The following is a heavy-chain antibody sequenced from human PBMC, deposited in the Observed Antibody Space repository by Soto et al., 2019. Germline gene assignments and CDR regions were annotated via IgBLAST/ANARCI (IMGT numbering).Heavy chain of an antibody. CDR2: INHSGST. Sequence: NPSETLSLTCAVYGGSFSGYYWSWIRQPPGKGLEWIGEINHSGSTNYNPSLKSRVTISVDTSKNQFSLKLSSVTAADTAVYYCATNINSSSWYYFDYWGQGTLVTVSS. D-gene: IGHD6-13*01. J-gene: IGHJ4*02. CDR3: ATNINSSSWYYFDY. V-gene: IGHV4-34*01. CDR1: GGSFSGYY.